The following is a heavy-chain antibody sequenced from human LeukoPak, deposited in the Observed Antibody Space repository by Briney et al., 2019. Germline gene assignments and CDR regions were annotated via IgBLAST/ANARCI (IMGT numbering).Heavy chain of an antibody. CDR3: ASPRYCSGGSCYAGGLAFDI. J-gene: IGHJ3*02. D-gene: IGHD2-15*01. V-gene: IGHV4-39*01. CDR1: GGSISSSSYY. CDR2: IYYSGST. Sequence: SETLSLTCTVSGGSISSSSYYWGWIRQPPGKGLEWIASIYYSGSTYYNPSLKSRVTTSVDTSKNQFSLKLSSVTAADTAVYYCASPRYCSGGSCYAGGLAFDIWGQGTMVTVSS.